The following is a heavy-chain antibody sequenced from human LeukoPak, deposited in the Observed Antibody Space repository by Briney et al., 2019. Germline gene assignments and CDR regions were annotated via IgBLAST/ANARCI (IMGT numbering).Heavy chain of an antibody. CDR3: ARDRRSANYYFDY. Sequence: ASVKVSCKASGGTFSSYAISWVRQAPGQGLEWMGWINAGNGNTKYSQKFQGRVTITRDTSASTAYMELSSLRSEDTAVYYCARDRRSANYYFDYWGQGTLVTVSS. J-gene: IGHJ4*02. CDR2: INAGNGNT. CDR1: GGTFSSYA. V-gene: IGHV1-3*01. D-gene: IGHD1-7*01.